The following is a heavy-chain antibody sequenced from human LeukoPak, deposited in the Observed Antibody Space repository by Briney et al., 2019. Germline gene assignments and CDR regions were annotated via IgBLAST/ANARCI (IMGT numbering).Heavy chain of an antibody. CDR3: ASGYCGGACQLGGVDM. J-gene: IGHJ3*02. V-gene: IGHV4-59*01. CDR1: GGSIRSYY. D-gene: IGHD2-21*02. CDR2: THYSGST. Sequence: SETLSLTCTVSGGSIRSYYWSWLRQPPGQGLEYIGYTHYSGSTNSNPSLTSRVTISLDTSGNQFSLKLSSVTAADTAVYYCASGYCGGACQLGGVDMWGQGTMVTVSS.